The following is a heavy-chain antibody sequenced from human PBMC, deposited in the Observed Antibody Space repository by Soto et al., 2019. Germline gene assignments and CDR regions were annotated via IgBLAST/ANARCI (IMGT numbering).Heavy chain of an antibody. V-gene: IGHV3-33*01. J-gene: IGHJ4*02. Sequence: QVQLVESGGGVVQPGRSLRLSCAASGFTFSSYGMHWVRQAPGTGLEWVAVIWYDGSNKYYADSVKGRFTISRDNSKNTLYLQMNSLRAEDTAVYYCARDGGLTIFGVVTHCLNDYWGQGTLVTVSS. CDR1: GFTFSSYG. CDR3: ARDGGLTIFGVVTHCLNDY. CDR2: IWYDGSNK. D-gene: IGHD3-3*01.